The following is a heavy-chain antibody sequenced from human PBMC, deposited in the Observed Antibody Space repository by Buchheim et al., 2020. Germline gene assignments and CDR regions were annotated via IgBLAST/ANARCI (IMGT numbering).Heavy chain of an antibody. J-gene: IGHJ4*02. D-gene: IGHD4-17*01. CDR2: IKSKSDGGTT. V-gene: IGHV3-15*02. CDR1: GFTFTSAW. CDR3: TRGSIAYGTLDN. Sequence: EVQLVDSGGALVKPGGSLRLSCVASGFTFTSAWMTWVRQAPGEGLEWVGRIKSKSDGGTTDYAAPVNGRFIISRVDSKDTLYLQMNSLMTEDTGVYYCTRGSIAYGTLDNWGQGTL.